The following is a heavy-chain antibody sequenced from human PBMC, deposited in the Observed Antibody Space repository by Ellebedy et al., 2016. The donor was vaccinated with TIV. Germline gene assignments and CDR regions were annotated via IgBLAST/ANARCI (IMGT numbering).Heavy chain of an antibody. J-gene: IGHJ4*02. D-gene: IGHD1-1*01. CDR3: ATGGAANLNDY. CDR2: IYKDGRT. CDR1: GFTVSSNY. V-gene: IGHV3-53*01. Sequence: PGGSLRLSCAASGFTVSSNYMSWVRQAPGKGLEWVSIIYKDGRTFYADSLKGRFTISRDNSKNTLFLQMDSLRAEETAVYYCATGGAANLNDYWGQGTLVTVS.